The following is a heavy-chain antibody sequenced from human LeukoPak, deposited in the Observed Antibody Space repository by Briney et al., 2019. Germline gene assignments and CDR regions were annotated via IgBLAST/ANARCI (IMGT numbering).Heavy chain of an antibody. J-gene: IGHJ4*02. CDR2: IGAYNGNT. CDR1: GYTFTSYG. CDR3: ARVGPRIAAAMVDS. V-gene: IGHV1-18*01. D-gene: IGHD6-13*01. Sequence: ASVKVSCKASGYTFTSYGISWVRQAPGQGLERMGWIGAYNGNTNYAQKLQGRVTMTTDTSTSTAYMELRSLRSDDTAVYYCARVGPRIAAAMVDSWGQGTLVTVSS.